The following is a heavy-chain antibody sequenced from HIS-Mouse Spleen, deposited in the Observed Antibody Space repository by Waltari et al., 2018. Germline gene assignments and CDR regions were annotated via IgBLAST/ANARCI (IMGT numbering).Heavy chain of an antibody. Sequence: QVQLVQSGAEVKKPGASVKVSCKASGYTFTGYYMHWVRQAPGQGLEWMGWVNPKSGGTNYAQKFQGRVTMTRDTSISTAYMELSRLRSDDTAVYYCARTGALDAFDIWGQGTMVTVSS. CDR3: ARTGALDAFDI. V-gene: IGHV1-2*02. CDR2: VNPKSGGT. J-gene: IGHJ3*02. CDR1: GYTFTGYY. D-gene: IGHD7-27*01.